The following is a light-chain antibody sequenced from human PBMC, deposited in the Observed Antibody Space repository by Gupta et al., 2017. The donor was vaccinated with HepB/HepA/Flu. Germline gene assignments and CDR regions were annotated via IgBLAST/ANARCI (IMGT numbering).Light chain of an antibody. V-gene: IGKV4-1*01. Sequence: DIVMTQSPDSRAVSLSERATINLTSSQRVLSTPQDKNYLGWYQQKPGQPPKPLIYWSSPREFGVPYSFSGSGSGTDFTLTISSLQAEDVAVYYCQQEDNTPITFGQGTLMEIK. J-gene: IGKJ5*01. CDR2: WSS. CDR1: QRVLSTPQDKNY. CDR3: QQEDNTPIT.